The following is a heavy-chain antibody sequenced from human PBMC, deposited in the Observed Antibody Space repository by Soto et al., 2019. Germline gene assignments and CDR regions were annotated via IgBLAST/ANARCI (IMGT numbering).Heavy chain of an antibody. D-gene: IGHD6-19*01. CDR1: GFVSTNHN. Sequence: QAHLVQSGTEVKMPGDSVQVSCKASGFVSTNHNFHWVRQAPGQSLEWMGRINAGNGNTQYSQNFQGRVTFTSVPSASTAFMELTNLRFEDRAMYYCASDYGSNWRLWGQGTLVSVSS. J-gene: IGHJ4*02. V-gene: IGHV1-3*01. CDR2: INAGNGNT. CDR3: ASDYGSNWRL.